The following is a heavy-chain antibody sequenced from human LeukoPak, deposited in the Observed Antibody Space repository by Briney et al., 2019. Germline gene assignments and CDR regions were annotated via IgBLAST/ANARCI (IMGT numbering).Heavy chain of an antibody. CDR1: GYTFTSYY. Sequence: ASVKVSCRASGYTFTSYYMHWVRQAPGQGLEWMGIINPSGGSTSYAQKFQGRVTMTRDMSTSTVYMELSSLRSEDTAVYYCARDETLRYCTNGVCPINYYYYYYMDVWGKGTTVTVSS. J-gene: IGHJ6*03. D-gene: IGHD2-8*01. V-gene: IGHV1-46*01. CDR3: ARDETLRYCTNGVCPINYYYYYYMDV. CDR2: INPSGGST.